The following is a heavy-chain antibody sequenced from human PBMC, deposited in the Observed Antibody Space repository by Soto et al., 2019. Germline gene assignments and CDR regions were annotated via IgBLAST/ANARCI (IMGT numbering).Heavy chain of an antibody. CDR2: ISSSSSYI. CDR1: GFTFSSYS. Sequence: EVQLVESGGGLVKPGGSLSLSCATSGFTFSSYSMNWVRQAPGKGLEWVSSISSSSSYIYYADSVKGRFTISRDNAKNSLYLQMNSLRAEDTAVYYCARAQPGYSYGYGLGYWGQGTLVTVAS. J-gene: IGHJ4*02. D-gene: IGHD5-18*01. CDR3: ARAQPGYSYGYGLGY. V-gene: IGHV3-21*01.